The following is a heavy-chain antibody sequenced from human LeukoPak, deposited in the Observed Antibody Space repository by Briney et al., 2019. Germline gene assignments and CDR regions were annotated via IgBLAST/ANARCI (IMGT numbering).Heavy chain of an antibody. J-gene: IGHJ4*02. CDR1: GDSVSSNSAA. V-gene: IGHV6-1*01. CDR2: TYQRSKWYN. Sequence: SQTLSLTCAISGDSVSSNSAAWNWIRQSPSRGLEWLGRTYQRSKWYNDYALSVKSRITINPDTSKNQFSLQLNSVTPEDTAVYYCAREDCSDGSCYGGFDCWGQGTLVTVSS. CDR3: AREDCSDGSCYGGFDC. D-gene: IGHD2-15*01.